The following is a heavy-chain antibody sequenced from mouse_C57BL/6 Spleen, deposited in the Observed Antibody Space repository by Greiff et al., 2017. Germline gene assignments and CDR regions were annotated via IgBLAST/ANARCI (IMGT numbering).Heavy chain of an antibody. D-gene: IGHD2-14*01. CDR1: GYAFSSSW. J-gene: IGHJ4*01. CDR2: IYPGDGDT. CDR3: ARWGTETMDY. Sequence: VQLKESGPELVKPGASVKISCKASGYAFSSSWMNWVKQRPGKGLEWIGRIYPGDGDTNYNGKFKGKATLTADKSSSTAYMQLSSLTSEDSAVYFCARWGTETMDYWGQGTSVTVSS. V-gene: IGHV1-82*01.